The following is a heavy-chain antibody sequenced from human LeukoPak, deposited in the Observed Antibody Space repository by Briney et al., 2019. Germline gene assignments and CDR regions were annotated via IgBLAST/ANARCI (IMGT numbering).Heavy chain of an antibody. CDR1: GFTFSDYY. D-gene: IGHD4-23*01. J-gene: IGHJ1*01. CDR3: ASRGYGGNSVFALNIKYFQH. Sequence: GGSLRLSCAASGFTFSDYYMSWIRQAPGKGLEWVSYISSSGSTIYYADSVKGRFTISRDNAKNSLYLQMNSLRAEDTAVYYCASRGYGGNSVFALNIKYFQHWGQGTLVTVSS. CDR2: ISSSGSTI. V-gene: IGHV3-11*01.